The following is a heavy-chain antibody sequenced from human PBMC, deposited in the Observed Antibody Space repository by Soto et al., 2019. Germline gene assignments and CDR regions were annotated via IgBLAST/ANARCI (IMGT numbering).Heavy chain of an antibody. Sequence: EVQLVESGGGLVQPGGSLRLSCATSGFILSDCAMHWVRQAPGKGLEWVSYISSSSSVIDYADSVKGRFTVSRDHARNSRYLQRNSLRAKDMAVYYCERDRSWGSTWYYYMDVWGKGTTVTVSS. CDR2: ISSSSSVI. CDR1: GFILSDCA. J-gene: IGHJ6*03. V-gene: IGHV3-48*01. D-gene: IGHD3-16*01. CDR3: ERDRSWGSTWYYYMDV.